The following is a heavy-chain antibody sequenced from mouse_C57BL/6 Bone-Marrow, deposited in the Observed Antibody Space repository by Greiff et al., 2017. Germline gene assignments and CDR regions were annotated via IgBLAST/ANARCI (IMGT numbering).Heavy chain of an antibody. V-gene: IGHV14-1*01. Sequence: VQLKQSGAELVRPGASVKLSCTASGFNIKDYYMHWVKQRPEQGLEWIGRIDPEDGDTEYAPKFQGKVTMTADTSSNTAYLQLSSLTSEDTAVYYCTTTPGGDYWGQGTTLTVSS. J-gene: IGHJ2*01. CDR3: TTTPGGDY. CDR1: GFNIKDYY. CDR2: IDPEDGDT.